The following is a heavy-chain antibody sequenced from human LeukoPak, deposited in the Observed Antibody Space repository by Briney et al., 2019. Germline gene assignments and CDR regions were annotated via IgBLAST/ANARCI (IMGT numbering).Heavy chain of an antibody. CDR1: GFLFSSHG. J-gene: IGHJ3*02. CDR3: AKSLPHYYGSGCYYRNPSEI. Sequence: PGRSLRLSCAASGFLFSSHGMIWARQASGKALVWVSALSGSCGTTYYADYVKGRITISRATSKITLYLQMNSLRAEDTDVYNCAKSLPHYYGSGCYYRNPSEIWGQGTTVTVSS. CDR2: LSGSCGTT. D-gene: IGHD3-10*01. V-gene: IGHV3-23*01.